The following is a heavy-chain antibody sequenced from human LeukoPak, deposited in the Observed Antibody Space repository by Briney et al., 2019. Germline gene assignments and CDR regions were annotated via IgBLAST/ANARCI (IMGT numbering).Heavy chain of an antibody. CDR3: ARTAPYYYDSSGFDY. V-gene: IGHV1-2*02. CDR2: INPNSGGT. CDR1: GYTFTGYY. Sequence: ASVTVSCKASGYTFTGYYMHWVRQAPGQGLEWMGWINPNSGGTNYAQKFQGRVTMTRDTSINTAYMELSRLRSDDTAVYYCARTAPYYYDSSGFDYWGQGTLVTVSS. D-gene: IGHD3-22*01. J-gene: IGHJ4*02.